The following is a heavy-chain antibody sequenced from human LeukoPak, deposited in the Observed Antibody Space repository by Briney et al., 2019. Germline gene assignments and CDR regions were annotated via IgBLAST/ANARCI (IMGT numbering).Heavy chain of an antibody. CDR3: ARTAHPRMVRGVIDY. J-gene: IGHJ4*02. D-gene: IGHD3-10*01. Sequence: SETLSLTCAVYGGSFSGYYWSWIRQPPGRGLEWIGEINHSGSTNYNPSLKSRVTISVDTSKNQFSLKLSSVTAADTAVYYCARTAHPRMVRGVIDYWGQGTLVTVSS. V-gene: IGHV4-34*01. CDR1: GGSFSGYY. CDR2: INHSGST.